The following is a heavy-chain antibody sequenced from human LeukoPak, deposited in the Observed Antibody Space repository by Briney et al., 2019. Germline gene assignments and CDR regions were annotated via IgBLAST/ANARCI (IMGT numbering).Heavy chain of an antibody. CDR2: IKPDGDEK. CDR1: GFTFSSYL. V-gene: IGHV3-7*01. Sequence: GGSLRLSCAASGFTFSSYLMTWVRQAPGKGLEWVANIKPDGDEKYYVDSVKGRFTISRDNANNSLFLEMNSLRADDTAVYYCARDPQVANCGGDCYPLWFDPWGQGTLVTVSS. D-gene: IGHD2-21*01. J-gene: IGHJ5*02. CDR3: ARDPQVANCGGDCYPLWFDP.